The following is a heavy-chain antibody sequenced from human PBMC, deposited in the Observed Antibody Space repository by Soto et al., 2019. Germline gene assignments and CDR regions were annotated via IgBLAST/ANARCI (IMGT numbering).Heavy chain of an antibody. J-gene: IGHJ6*02. D-gene: IGHD6-6*01. V-gene: IGHV4-34*01. CDR3: ARGTAARPYYYYGMDV. CDR2: INHSGST. Sequence: SETLSLTCAVYGGSFSGYYWSWIRQPPGKGLEWIGEINHSGSTNYNPSLKSRVTISVDTSKNQFSLKLSSVTAADTAVYYCARGTAARPYYYYGMDVWGQGTTVTV. CDR1: GGSFSGYY.